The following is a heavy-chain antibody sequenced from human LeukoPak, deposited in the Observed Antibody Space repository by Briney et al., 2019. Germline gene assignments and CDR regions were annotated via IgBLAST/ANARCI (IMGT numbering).Heavy chain of an antibody. CDR3: AKDTYRYSYVFDAFDI. Sequence: SGGSLRLSCAASGFTFTSFGMSWVRQAPGKGLEWVSTISGSGGSTYYADSVKGRFTISRDNAKNSLYLQMNSLRAEDMALYYCAKDTYRYSYVFDAFDIWGQGTMVTVSS. D-gene: IGHD5-18*01. V-gene: IGHV3-23*01. J-gene: IGHJ3*02. CDR2: ISGSGGST. CDR1: GFTFTSFG.